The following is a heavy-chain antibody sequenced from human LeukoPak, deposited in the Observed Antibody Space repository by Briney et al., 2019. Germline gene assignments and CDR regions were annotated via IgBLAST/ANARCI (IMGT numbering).Heavy chain of an antibody. Sequence: GESLKISCKGSGYSFTSYWIGWVRQMPGKGLEWMGIIYPGDSDTRYSPSFQGQVTISADKSISTAYLQWSSLKASDTAMYYCARCMPAAVYGDYEGNAFDIWGQGTMVTVSS. V-gene: IGHV5-51*01. CDR3: ARCMPAAVYGDYEGNAFDI. J-gene: IGHJ3*02. CDR1: GYSFTSYW. CDR2: IYPGDSDT. D-gene: IGHD4-17*01.